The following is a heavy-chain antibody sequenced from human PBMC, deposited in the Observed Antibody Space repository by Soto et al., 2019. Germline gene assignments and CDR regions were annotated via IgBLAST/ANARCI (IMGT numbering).Heavy chain of an antibody. CDR1: GSSIIGYY. D-gene: IGHD6-19*01. J-gene: IGHJ5*02. CDR2: IHYSGSA. CDR3: VRGVGGSALNWFDP. Sequence: LSLTCTFSGSSIIGYYWTWIRQSPERGLEWIGYIHYSGSANYNPSLNSRLTMSVDRSKSQFSMKLASVTAADTAVYYCVRGVGGSALNWFDPWGQGTLLTVSS. V-gene: IGHV4-59*12.